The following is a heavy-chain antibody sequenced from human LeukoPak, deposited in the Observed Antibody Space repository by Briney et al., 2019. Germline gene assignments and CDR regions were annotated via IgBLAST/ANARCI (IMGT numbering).Heavy chain of an antibody. CDR3: ARVVATWAYYMDV. CDR1: GGSISSSSYY. V-gene: IGHV4-39*07. J-gene: IGHJ6*03. Sequence: KSSETLSLTCTVSGGSISSSSYYWGWIRQPPGKGLEWIGSIYYSGSTYYSASLKSRASISRDTSKNQFSLNLYSVTAADTAVYYCARVVATWAYYMDVWGTGTTVTVSS. CDR2: IYYSGST. D-gene: IGHD1-1*01.